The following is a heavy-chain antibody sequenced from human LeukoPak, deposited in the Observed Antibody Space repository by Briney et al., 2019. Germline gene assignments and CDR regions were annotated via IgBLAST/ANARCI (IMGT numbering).Heavy chain of an antibody. J-gene: IGHJ5*02. CDR3: ARRTPLCSGGSCYSGNWFDP. CDR1: GYSISSGSY. V-gene: IGHV4-38-2*02. Sequence: SETLSLTCTVSGYSISSGSYWDWIRQPPGEGLEWVGSLSHNGSTYYNPSLKSRVTISVDTSKNQFSLKLSSVTAADTAVYYCARRTPLCSGGSCYSGNWFDPWGQGTLVTVSS. CDR2: LSHNGST. D-gene: IGHD2-15*01.